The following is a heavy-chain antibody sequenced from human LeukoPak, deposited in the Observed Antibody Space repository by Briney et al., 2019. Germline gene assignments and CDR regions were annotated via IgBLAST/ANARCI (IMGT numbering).Heavy chain of an antibody. J-gene: IGHJ6*04. CDR3: ARVLRGRRGDV. CDR2: ISSSSSYI. CDR1: GFTFSSYS. V-gene: IGHV3-21*01. Sequence: GGSLRLSCAASGFTFSSYSMNWVRQAPGKGLEWVSSISSSSSYIYYADSVKGRFTISRDNAKNSLYLQMNSLRAEDTAVYYCARVLRGRRGDVWGKGTTVTVSS. D-gene: IGHD3-10*01.